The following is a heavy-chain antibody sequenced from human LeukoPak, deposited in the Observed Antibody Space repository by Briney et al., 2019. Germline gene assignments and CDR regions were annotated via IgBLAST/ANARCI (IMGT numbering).Heavy chain of an antibody. Sequence: GGSLRLSCAASGFTFSSAWMSWVRQAPGMGLEWVGRIKSKTDGGTTDYAAPVKGRFTISRDDSKNTLYLQMNSLKTEDTAVYYCTTEYDFWSGYLDYWGQGTLVTVSS. D-gene: IGHD3-3*01. J-gene: IGHJ4*02. CDR3: TTEYDFWSGYLDY. CDR1: GFTFSSAW. CDR2: IKSKTDGGTT. V-gene: IGHV3-15*01.